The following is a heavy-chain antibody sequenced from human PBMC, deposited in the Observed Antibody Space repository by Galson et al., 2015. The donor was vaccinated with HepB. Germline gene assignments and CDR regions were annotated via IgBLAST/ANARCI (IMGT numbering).Heavy chain of an antibody. CDR3: IRLGDLSGYSSR. CDR1: GFTFSGSA. D-gene: IGHD6-13*01. Sequence: SLRLSCAASGFTFSGSAIHWVRQPPGKGPESVGRIGSTGHNYAPSYVPSLKGRFTISRDDSKNMAYLHIKSLRTEDTAVYYCIRLGDLSGYSSRWGQGTLVTVSS. J-gene: IGHJ4*02. V-gene: IGHV3-73*01. CDR2: IGSTGHNYAP.